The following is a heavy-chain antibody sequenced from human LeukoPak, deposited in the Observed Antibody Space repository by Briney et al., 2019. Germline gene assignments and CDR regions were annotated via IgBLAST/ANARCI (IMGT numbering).Heavy chain of an antibody. CDR1: GDSVSSNSAA. CDR3: ARGGQGDGYSADEAFDI. D-gene: IGHD5-18*01. V-gene: IGHV6-1*01. J-gene: IGHJ3*02. Sequence: SQTLSLTCVISGDSVSSNSAAWNWIRQSPSRGLEWLGRTYYRSKWYSYSAVSVKSRIIINPDTSKNQFSLQLNSVTPEDTAVYYCARGGQGDGYSADEAFDIWGQGTMVTVS. CDR2: TYYRSKWYS.